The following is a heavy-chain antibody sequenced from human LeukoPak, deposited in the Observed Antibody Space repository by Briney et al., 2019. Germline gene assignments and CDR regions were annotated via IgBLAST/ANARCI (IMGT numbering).Heavy chain of an antibody. CDR1: GFTVSSNY. D-gene: IGHD3-9*01. V-gene: IGHV3-66*01. Sequence: GGSLRLSCAASGFTVSSNYMSWVRQAPGKGLEWVSVIYSGGSTYYADSVKGRFTISRDNSKSTLYLQMNSLRAEDTAVYYCARGDDRPWGMDVWGQGTTVTVSS. J-gene: IGHJ6*02. CDR3: ARGDDRPWGMDV. CDR2: IYSGGST.